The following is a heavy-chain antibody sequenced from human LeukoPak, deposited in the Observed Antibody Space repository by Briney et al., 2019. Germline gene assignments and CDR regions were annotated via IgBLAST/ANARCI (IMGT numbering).Heavy chain of an antibody. V-gene: IGHV4-59*08. J-gene: IGHJ4*02. CDR3: ARTIPDSSGYYYSDY. Sequence: SESLSLTCTVSGGSISSYYWSWIRQPPGKELEWIGYIYYSGRTYYNPSLKSRVTISVDTSKNQFSLSLSSVTAADTAVYYCARTIPDSSGYYYSDYWGQGALVTVSS. CDR2: IYYSGRT. CDR1: GGSISSYY. D-gene: IGHD3-22*01.